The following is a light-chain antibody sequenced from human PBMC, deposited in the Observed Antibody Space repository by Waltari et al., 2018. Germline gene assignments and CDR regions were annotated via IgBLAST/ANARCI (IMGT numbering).Light chain of an antibody. J-gene: IGKJ1*01. CDR1: QSVSRA. Sequence: EIVLTQSPGTLSLSPGERATAPCRASQSVSRALAWYQQKPGQAPRHLIYGASTRSTGIPDRFSGSGSGTDFSLTISRLEPDDFAVYYCQHYLRLPVTFGQGTTVEI. V-gene: IGKV3-20*01. CDR3: QHYLRLPVT. CDR2: GAS.